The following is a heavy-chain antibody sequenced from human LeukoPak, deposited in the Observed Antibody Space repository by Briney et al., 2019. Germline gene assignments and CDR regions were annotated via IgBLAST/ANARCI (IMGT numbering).Heavy chain of an antibody. CDR2: MNPNSGNT. Sequence: ASVKVSCKASGYTFTSYDINWVRQATGQGLEWMGWMNPNSGNTGYAQKFQGRVAITADKSTSTAYMELSSLRSEDTAVYYCARDSSGYSSSWPFDIWGQGTMVTVSS. J-gene: IGHJ3*02. CDR3: ARDSSGYSSSWPFDI. CDR1: GYTFTSYD. D-gene: IGHD6-13*01. V-gene: IGHV1-8*01.